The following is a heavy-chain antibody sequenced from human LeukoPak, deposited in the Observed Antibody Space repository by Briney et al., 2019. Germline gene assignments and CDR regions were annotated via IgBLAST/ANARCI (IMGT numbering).Heavy chain of an antibody. CDR3: ARGARDGSGSSSSDYFDY. J-gene: IGHJ4*02. D-gene: IGHD3-10*01. Sequence: SSGTLSLTCAVSGDSISSSNWWSWVRQPPGKGLEWIGEIYRSGSTNYNPSLKSRVTISVDKSKNQFSLKLSSVTAADTAVYYCARGARDGSGSSSSDYFDYWGQGTLVTVSS. V-gene: IGHV4-4*02. CDR1: GDSISSSNW. CDR2: IYRSGST.